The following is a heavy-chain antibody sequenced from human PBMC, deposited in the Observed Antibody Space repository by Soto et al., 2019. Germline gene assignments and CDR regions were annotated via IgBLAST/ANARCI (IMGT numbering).Heavy chain of an antibody. V-gene: IGHV3-21*06. CDR2: ISSTTNYI. CDR1: GFTFTRYS. CDR3: ARESEDLTSNFDY. J-gene: IGHJ4*02. Sequence: EVQLVESGGGLVKPGGSLRLSCGASGFTFTRYSMNWVRQAPGKGLEWVSSISSTTNYIYYGDSMKGRFTISRDNAKNSLYLEMNSLRSEDTAVYNCARESEDLTSNFDYWGQGTLVTVSS.